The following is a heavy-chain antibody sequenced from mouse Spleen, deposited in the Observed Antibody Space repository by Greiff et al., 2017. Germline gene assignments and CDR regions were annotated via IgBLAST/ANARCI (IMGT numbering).Heavy chain of an antibody. J-gene: IGHJ1*01. Sequence: EVKLMESGPGLVKPSQSLSLTCSVSGYSITSGYYWNWIRQFPGNQLEWMGYISYDGSNNYNPSLNNRISITRDTSKNPFFLKLKSVTTEDTATYYCAREGANWDRYFDVWGAGTTVTVSS. D-gene: IGHD4-1*02. CDR1: GYSITSGYY. V-gene: IGHV3-6*01. CDR2: ISYDGSN. CDR3: AREGANWDRYFDV.